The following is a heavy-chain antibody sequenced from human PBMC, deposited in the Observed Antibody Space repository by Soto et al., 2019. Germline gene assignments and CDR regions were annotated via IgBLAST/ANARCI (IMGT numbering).Heavy chain of an antibody. J-gene: IGHJ4*02. CDR1: GFTFSSYW. Sequence: PXGSLRLSCSASGFTFSSYWMSWARQAPGKGLEWVATIKQDGGEISYVGSVKGRLTISRDNAKNSLYLQMHSLRAEDTAVYYCVRGGYYQFDYWGQGTLVTVSS. V-gene: IGHV3-7*01. CDR3: VRGGYYQFDY. D-gene: IGHD1-26*01. CDR2: IKQDGGEI.